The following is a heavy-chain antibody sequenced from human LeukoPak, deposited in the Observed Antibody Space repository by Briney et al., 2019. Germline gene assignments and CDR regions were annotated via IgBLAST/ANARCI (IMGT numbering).Heavy chain of an antibody. J-gene: IGHJ4*02. CDR2: ISTSSSTI. CDR1: GFPFSTYS. V-gene: IGHV3-48*04. Sequence: GGSLRLSCAASGFPFSTYSMNWVRQAPGKGLEWVSYISTSSSTIYYADSVKGRFTISRDNAKNSLYLQMNSLRAEDTAVYYCATYYFDSSGYKVLDYWGQGTLVTVSS. CDR3: ATYYFDSSGYKVLDY. D-gene: IGHD3-22*01.